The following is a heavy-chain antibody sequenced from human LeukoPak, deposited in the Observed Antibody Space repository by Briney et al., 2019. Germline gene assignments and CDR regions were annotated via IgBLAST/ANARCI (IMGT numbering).Heavy chain of an antibody. CDR2: IYSGGST. D-gene: IGHD5-18*01. CDR1: GFTVSSNY. J-gene: IGHJ4*02. CDR3: AARRYSFGYLDY. V-gene: IGHV3-66*01. Sequence: GGSLRLSCAASGFTVSSNYMSWVRQAPGKGLEWVSVIYSGGSTYYADSVKGRFTISRDNSKNTLYLQMDSLRAEDTAVYYCAARRYSFGYLDYWGQGTLVTVSS.